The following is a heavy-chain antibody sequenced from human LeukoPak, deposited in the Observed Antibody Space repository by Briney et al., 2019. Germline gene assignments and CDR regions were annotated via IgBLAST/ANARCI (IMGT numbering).Heavy chain of an antibody. Sequence: GGSLRLSCAASGFNFSSYWLSWVRQAPGKGLEWVANIKQDGSEKYYVDSVKGRFTISRDNAKNALYLQMNSLRAEDTAVYYCARDLVTVTTYDYMDVWGKGTTVTVSS. D-gene: IGHD4-17*01. J-gene: IGHJ6*03. CDR1: GFNFSSYW. CDR2: IKQDGSEK. CDR3: ARDLVTVTTYDYMDV. V-gene: IGHV3-7*01.